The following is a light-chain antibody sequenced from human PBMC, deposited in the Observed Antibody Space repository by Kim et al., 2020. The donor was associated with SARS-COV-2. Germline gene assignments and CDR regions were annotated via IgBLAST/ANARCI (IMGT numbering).Light chain of an antibody. Sequence: GQRVTISCSGSSSNIGINTVNWYRQLPGTAPNLLIYSNNQRPSGVPDRFSGSKSGTSASLAISGPQSEDEADYYCAAWDDSLNVWVFGGGTQLTVL. V-gene: IGLV1-44*01. CDR1: SSNIGINT. CDR2: SNN. J-gene: IGLJ3*02. CDR3: AAWDDSLNVWV.